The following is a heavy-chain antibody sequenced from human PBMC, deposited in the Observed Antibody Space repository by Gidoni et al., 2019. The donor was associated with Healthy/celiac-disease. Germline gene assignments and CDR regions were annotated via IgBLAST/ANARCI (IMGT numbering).Heavy chain of an antibody. V-gene: IGHV3-73*02. D-gene: IGHD6-19*01. CDR3: TRLEAGRDYYYGMDV. CDR2: IRSKANSYAT. J-gene: IGHJ6*02. CDR1: GFTFRGSA. Sequence: EVQLVESGGGLVQPGGSLKLSCAASGFTFRGSAMHWVRQASGKGLEWVGRIRSKANSYATAYAASVKGSFTISRDDSKNTAYLQMNSLKTEDTAVYYCTRLEAGRDYYYGMDVWGQGTTVTVSS.